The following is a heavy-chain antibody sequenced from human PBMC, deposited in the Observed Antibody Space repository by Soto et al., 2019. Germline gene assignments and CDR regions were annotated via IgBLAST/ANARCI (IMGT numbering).Heavy chain of an antibody. CDR1: GFTFSSYA. D-gene: IGHD2-21*01. CDR2: ISYDGSNK. Sequence: GGSLRLSCAASGFTFSSYAMHWVRQAPGKGLEWVAVISYDGSNKYYADSVKGRFTISRDNSKNTLYLQMNSLRAEDTAVYYCARDIPINWGQGTLVTVS. CDR3: ARDIPIN. V-gene: IGHV3-30-3*01. J-gene: IGHJ4*02.